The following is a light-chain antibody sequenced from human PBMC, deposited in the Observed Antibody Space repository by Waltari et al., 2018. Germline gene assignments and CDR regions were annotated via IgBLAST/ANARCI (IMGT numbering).Light chain of an antibody. J-gene: IGKJ3*01. CDR3: QQSYSTPRT. CDR1: QSISSY. V-gene: IGKV1-39*01. CDR2: AAS. Sequence: DIQMTQSPSSLSASVVYRVTITCRASQSISSYLNWYQQKPGKAPKLLIYAASSVQGGVPTRFSGIGSAKDFTLTISSLQPEDFATYYRQQSYSTPRTFGPGTKVDIK.